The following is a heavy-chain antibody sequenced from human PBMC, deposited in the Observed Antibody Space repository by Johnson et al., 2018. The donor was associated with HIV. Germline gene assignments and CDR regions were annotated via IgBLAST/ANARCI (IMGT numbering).Heavy chain of an antibody. V-gene: IGHV3-74*01. CDR3: ARERIGYSSSGDAFDI. CDR1: GFTFSSYW. CDR2: INNDGSST. J-gene: IGHJ3*02. D-gene: IGHD2-2*01. Sequence: VRLVESGGGLVQPGGSLRLSCAASGFTFSSYWMHWVRQVPGKGLVWVSRINNDGSSTSYADSVKGRFTISRDNAKKTLYLQMNSLRAEDTAVYYCARERIGYSSSGDAFDIWGQGTMVTVSS.